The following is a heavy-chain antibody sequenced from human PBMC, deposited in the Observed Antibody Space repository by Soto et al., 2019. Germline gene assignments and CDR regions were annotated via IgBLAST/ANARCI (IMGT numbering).Heavy chain of an antibody. J-gene: IGHJ4*02. CDR3: ARYSYGSDYYFDY. CDR1: GGSISSGDYY. CDR2: IYYSGST. Sequence: SETLSLTCTVSGGSISSGDYYWSWIRQPPGKGLEWIGYIYYSGSTYYDPSLKSRVTISVDRSKNQFSLKLSAVIAADTAMYYCARYSYGSDYYFDYWGQGTLVTVSS. V-gene: IGHV4-30-4*02. D-gene: IGHD3-10*01.